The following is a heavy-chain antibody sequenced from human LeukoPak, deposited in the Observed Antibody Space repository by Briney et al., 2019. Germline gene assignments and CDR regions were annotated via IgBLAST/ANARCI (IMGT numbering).Heavy chain of an antibody. Sequence: PGGSLRLSCAASGFTFRDYVMTWVRQAPGKGLEWVSTINVGGRTDYADSVKGRFTISSDNSNNTLYLQLSSLRVDDTAVYYCAKDVPSMAAPFDHWGQGALVTVSS. J-gene: IGHJ4*02. D-gene: IGHD5-24*01. V-gene: IGHV3-23*01. CDR3: AKDVPSMAAPFDH. CDR2: INVGGRT. CDR1: GFTFRDYV.